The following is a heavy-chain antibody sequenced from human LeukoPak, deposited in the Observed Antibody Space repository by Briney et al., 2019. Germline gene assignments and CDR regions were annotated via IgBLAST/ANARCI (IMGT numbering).Heavy chain of an antibody. CDR2: IYYSGST. J-gene: IGHJ5*02. CDR3: ARTPEYYYDSSGYP. CDR1: GGSISSYY. D-gene: IGHD3-22*01. V-gene: IGHV4-59*01. Sequence: SETLSLTCTVSGGSISSYYWSWIRQPPGKGLEWIGYIYYSGSTNYNPSLKSRVTIPVDTSKNQFSLKLSSVTAADTAVYYCARTPEYYYDSSGYPWGQGTLVTVSS.